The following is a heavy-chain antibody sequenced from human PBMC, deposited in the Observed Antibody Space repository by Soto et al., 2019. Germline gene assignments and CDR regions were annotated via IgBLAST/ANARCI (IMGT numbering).Heavy chain of an antibody. CDR1: GYTFTSYA. V-gene: IGHV1-3*01. Sequence: GASVKVACKASGYTFTSYAMHWVRQDPGQRLEWMGWINAGNGNTKYSQKFQGRVTITRDTSASTAYMELSSLRSEDTAVYYCARRVLVQTLPYNWFDPWGQGTLVTVSS. CDR3: ARRVLVQTLPYNWFDP. CDR2: INAGNGNT. J-gene: IGHJ5*02. D-gene: IGHD3-16*01.